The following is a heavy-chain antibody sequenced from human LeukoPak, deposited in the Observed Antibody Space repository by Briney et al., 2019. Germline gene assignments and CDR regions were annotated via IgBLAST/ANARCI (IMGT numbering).Heavy chain of an antibody. J-gene: IGHJ4*02. Sequence: GGSLRLSCAASGFTFSSYAMHWVRQAPGKGLEWVALIPYDGSNKYYADSVKGRFTVSRDNSKNTLYVQMKSLRAEDTAVYYCAKDFVVVPGNVNYFDYWGQGTLVTVSS. CDR3: AKDFVVVPGNVNYFDY. D-gene: IGHD2-21*02. V-gene: IGHV3-30*04. CDR2: IPYDGSNK. CDR1: GFTFSSYA.